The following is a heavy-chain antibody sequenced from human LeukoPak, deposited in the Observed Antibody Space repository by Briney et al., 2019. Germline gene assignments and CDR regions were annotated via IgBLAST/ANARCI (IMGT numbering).Heavy chain of an antibody. V-gene: IGHV4-39*01. Sequence: PSETLSLTCTVSGGSISSSSYYWGGIRQPPGKGLEWIGSIYYSGSTYYNPSLKSRVTISVDTSKNQFSLKLSSVTAADTAVYYCAVAYCGGDCAPDYWGQGTLVTVSS. CDR2: IYYSGST. J-gene: IGHJ4*02. D-gene: IGHD2-21*02. CDR1: GGSISSSSYY. CDR3: AVAYCGGDCAPDY.